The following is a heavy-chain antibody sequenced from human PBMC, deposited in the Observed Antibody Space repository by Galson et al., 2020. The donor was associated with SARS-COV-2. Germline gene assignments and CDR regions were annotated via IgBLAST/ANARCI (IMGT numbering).Heavy chain of an antibody. J-gene: IGHJ6*03. CDR1: GGTFSSYA. CDR2: IIPIFGTA. V-gene: IGHV1-69*06. D-gene: IGHD2-2*01. CDR3: ARDGEIVVVPAASTNTVTAPTDYYYYMDV. Sequence: SVKVSCKASGGTFSSYAISWVRQAPGQGLEWMGGIIPIFGTANYAQKFQGRVTITADKSTSTAYMELSSLRSEDTAVYYCARDGEIVVVPAASTNTVTAPTDYYYYMDVWGKGTTVTVSS.